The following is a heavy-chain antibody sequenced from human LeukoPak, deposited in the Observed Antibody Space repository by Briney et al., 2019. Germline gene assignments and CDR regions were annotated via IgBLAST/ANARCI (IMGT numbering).Heavy chain of an antibody. J-gene: IGHJ5*02. CDR3: AHDRAGIGFDP. CDR2: IYWNDEK. Sequence: SGPTLVKPTQTLTLTCAFSGFSLSTTGVGVTWVRQPPGKALEWLALIYWNDEKYYSPSPKTRLTITKDTSKRQVVLTMTNMDTVDTATYYCAHDRAGIGFDPWGQGTLVTVSS. CDR1: GFSLSTTGVG. V-gene: IGHV2-5*01. D-gene: IGHD3-22*01.